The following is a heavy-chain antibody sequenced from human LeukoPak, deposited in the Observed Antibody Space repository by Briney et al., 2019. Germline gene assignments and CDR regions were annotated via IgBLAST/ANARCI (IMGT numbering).Heavy chain of an antibody. CDR2: INGDGSDT. CDR1: GFTFSSYW. Sequence: GGSLSLSCAASGFTFSSYWMHWVRQAPGKGLVWVAQINGDGSDTNYADSLRGRFTISRDNAKNTLYLHINSLRAEDTAVFYCVRGAYYFYGMDVWGQGTTVTASS. V-gene: IGHV3-74*01. CDR3: VRGAYYFYGMDV. D-gene: IGHD3-16*01. J-gene: IGHJ6*02.